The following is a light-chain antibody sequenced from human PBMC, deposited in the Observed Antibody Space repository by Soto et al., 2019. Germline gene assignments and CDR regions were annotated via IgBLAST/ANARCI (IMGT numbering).Light chain of an antibody. CDR3: QQYGNWPYT. Sequence: EIVMTQSPATLFVSPGERATLSCRASQSVRSNLAWYQQKPGQAPRLLIYGASARATGFPVRFSGSGSGTEFTLTISSLQTEDSAVYYCQQYGNWPYTFGQGTKLEIK. J-gene: IGKJ2*01. V-gene: IGKV3-15*01. CDR1: QSVRSN. CDR2: GAS.